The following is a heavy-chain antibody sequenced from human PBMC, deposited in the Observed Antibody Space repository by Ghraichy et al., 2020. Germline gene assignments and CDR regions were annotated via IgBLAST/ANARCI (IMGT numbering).Heavy chain of an antibody. CDR1: GFTFSSHW. V-gene: IGHV3-74*01. D-gene: IGHD4-23*01. CDR2: INSDGSST. J-gene: IGHJ4*02. CDR3: ARDRGDYGGNPNYFDY. Sequence: GGSLRLSCAASGFTFSSHWMHWVRQAPGKGLVWVSRINSDGSSTSYADSVKGRFTISRDNAKNTLYLQMNSLRAEDTAVYYCARDRGDYGGNPNYFDYWGQGTLVTVSS.